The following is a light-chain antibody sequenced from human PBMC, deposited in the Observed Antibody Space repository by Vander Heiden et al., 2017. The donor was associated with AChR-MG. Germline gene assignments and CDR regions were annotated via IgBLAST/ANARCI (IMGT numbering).Light chain of an antibody. V-gene: IGKV1-39*01. CDR2: AAS. J-gene: IGKJ1*01. Sequence: DIQMTQSPSSLSASVGDKVTITCRASQSISNYLNWYQQKPGKAPKLLIYAASSLQSGVPSRFSGSGSGTDFTLTISRRQPEDFATYYCQQRYGTPKTFGHGTKVEIK. CDR1: QSISNY. CDR3: QQRYGTPKT.